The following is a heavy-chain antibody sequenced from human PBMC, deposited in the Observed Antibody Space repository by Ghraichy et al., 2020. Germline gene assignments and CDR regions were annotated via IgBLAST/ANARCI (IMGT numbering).Heavy chain of an antibody. D-gene: IGHD2-21*01. CDR3: AKDLGYCGGDCYVFPVYYYYMDV. J-gene: IGHJ6*03. Sequence: LSLTCAASGFTFSSYAMSWVRQAPGKGLEWVSAISGSGGSTYYADSVKGRFTISRDNSKNTLYLQMNSLRAEDTAVYYCAKDLGYCGGDCYVFPVYYYYMDVWGKGTTVTVSS. CDR2: ISGSGGST. CDR1: GFTFSSYA. V-gene: IGHV3-23*01.